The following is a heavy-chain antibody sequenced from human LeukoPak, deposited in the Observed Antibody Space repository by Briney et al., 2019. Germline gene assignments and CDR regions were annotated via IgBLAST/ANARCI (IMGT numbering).Heavy chain of an antibody. CDR3: AREAAWGNWYFDH. J-gene: IGHJ2*01. CDR1: GFTFSRNG. CDR2: IGDTGRAK. V-gene: IGHV3-33*08. D-gene: IGHD3-16*01. Sequence: GGSLRLSCVASGFTFSRNGMHWGRQAPGKGLEWVAVIGDTGRAKYYADSVEGRFTASRDNFKNTLYLEMNSLRYDDTALYYCAREAAWGNWYFDHWGRGTLVPVSS.